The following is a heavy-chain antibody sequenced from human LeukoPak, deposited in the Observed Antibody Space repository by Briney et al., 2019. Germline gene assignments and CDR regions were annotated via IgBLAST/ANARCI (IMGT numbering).Heavy chain of an antibody. CDR1: GGSISSYY. D-gene: IGHD4-17*01. Sequence: SETLSLTCTVSGGSISSYYWSWIRQPPGKGLEWIGYIYYSGSTNYNPSLKSRVTISVDTSKNQFSLKLSSVTAADTAVYYCARTHYGDYGEGIDYWGQGTLVTVSS. J-gene: IGHJ4*02. CDR3: ARTHYGDYGEGIDY. CDR2: IYYSGST. V-gene: IGHV4-59*01.